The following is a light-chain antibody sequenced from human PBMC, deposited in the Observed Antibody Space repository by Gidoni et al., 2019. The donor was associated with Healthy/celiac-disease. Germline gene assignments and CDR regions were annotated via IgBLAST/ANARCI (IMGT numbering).Light chain of an antibody. CDR3: QQHGSSGVT. Sequence: EIVLTQSLCTLSLSPGERATLSCRAIQSVSSSYLSWYQQKPGQAPRLLIYAASSRATGIPARFSGSGSGTDFTLTISRLEHEDFAVYYCQQHGSSGVTFGGGTKVEIK. J-gene: IGKJ4*01. CDR2: AAS. CDR1: QSVSSSY. V-gene: IGKV3-20*01.